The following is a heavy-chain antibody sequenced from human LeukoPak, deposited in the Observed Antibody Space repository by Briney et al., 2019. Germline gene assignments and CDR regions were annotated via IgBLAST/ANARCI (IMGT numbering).Heavy chain of an antibody. CDR2: TYYRSKWYN. V-gene: IGHV6-1*01. J-gene: IGHJ3*02. Sequence: SQTLSLTCAISGDSVSSNSAAWNWIMQSPSRGLEWLGRTYYRSKWYNDYAVSVKGRITINPDTSKNQFSLQLNSVTPGDTAVYFCAGAGYYGSGTYAFDIWGQGTMVTVSS. CDR3: AGAGYYGSGTYAFDI. D-gene: IGHD3-10*01. CDR1: GDSVSSNSAA.